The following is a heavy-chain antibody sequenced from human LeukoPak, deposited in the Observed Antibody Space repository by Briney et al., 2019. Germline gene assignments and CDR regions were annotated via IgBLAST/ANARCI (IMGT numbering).Heavy chain of an antibody. J-gene: IGHJ4*02. CDR3: ARGGSGSFSCDY. V-gene: IGHV3-30*02. D-gene: IGHD1-26*01. CDR2: IRYDGSNK. CDR1: GFTFSSYA. Sequence: GGSLRLSCAVSGFTFSSYAMHWVRPAPGKGLEWVAFIRYDGSNKYYADSVKGRFTISRDNAKNSLYLQMNSLRAEDTAVYYCARGGSGSFSCDYWGQGTLVTVSS.